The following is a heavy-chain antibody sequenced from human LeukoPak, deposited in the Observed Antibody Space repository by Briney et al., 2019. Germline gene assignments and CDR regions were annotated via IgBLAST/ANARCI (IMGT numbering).Heavy chain of an antibody. CDR2: ISAYNGNT. CDR3: ARVKYTWGHRDAFDN. V-gene: IGHV1-18*01. J-gene: IGHJ3*02. D-gene: IGHD1-20*01. CDR1: GYTFTNYD. Sequence: ASVKVSCKTSGYTFTNYDISWVRQTPGQGLEWMGWISAYNGNTNYAQKFQGRVTITTDISTSTAYMELRSLRSDDTAVYYCARVKYTWGHRDAFDNWGQGTTVTVSS.